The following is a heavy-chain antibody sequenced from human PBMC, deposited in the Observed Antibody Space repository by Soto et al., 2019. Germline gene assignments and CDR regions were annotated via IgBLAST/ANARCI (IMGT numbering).Heavy chain of an antibody. CDR2: ISGSGDST. V-gene: IGHV3-23*01. CDR1: GLTFSTYA. CDR3: ATTRDASYYYYGMDV. D-gene: IGHD5-12*01. J-gene: IGHJ6*02. Sequence: GGSLRLSGAASGLTFSTYAMTWVRQAPGKGLEWVSGISGSGDSTYYADSVKGRFTISRDNSENTLFLQMNSLRAEDTAVYYCATTRDASYYYYGMDVWGQGTTVTVSS.